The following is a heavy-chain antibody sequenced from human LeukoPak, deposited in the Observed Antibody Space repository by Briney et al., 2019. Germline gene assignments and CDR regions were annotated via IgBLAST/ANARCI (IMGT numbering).Heavy chain of an antibody. V-gene: IGHV3-30*03. J-gene: IGHJ3*02. CDR1: GFTFSSYG. D-gene: IGHD1-26*01. Sequence: PGGSLRLSCAASGFTFSSYGMHWVRQAPGKGLEWVAVISYDGSNKYYADSVKGRFTISRDSSKNTLYLQMNSLRAEDTAVYYCAGYSGNYYSHAFDIWGQGTIVTVSS. CDR3: AGYSGNYYSHAFDI. CDR2: ISYDGSNK.